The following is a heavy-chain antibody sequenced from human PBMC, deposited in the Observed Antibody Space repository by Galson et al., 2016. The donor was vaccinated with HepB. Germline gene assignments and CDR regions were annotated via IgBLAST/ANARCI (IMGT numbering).Heavy chain of an antibody. D-gene: IGHD5-24*01. CDR1: GITVTTNY. CDR2: LYSGGTT. Sequence: SLRLSCAASGITVTTNYISWVRQAPGKGLEWVAILYSGGTTVYADSVRGRFTISRDDSKNTVHLQMNSLRVEDTAIYFCASAPTITTIWGSWGQGTLVTVSS. CDR3: ASAPTITTIWGS. J-gene: IGHJ5*02. V-gene: IGHV3-53*01.